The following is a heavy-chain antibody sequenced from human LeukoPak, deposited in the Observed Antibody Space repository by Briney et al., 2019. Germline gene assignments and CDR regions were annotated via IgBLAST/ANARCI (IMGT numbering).Heavy chain of an antibody. CDR3: ARGVGYCSGDSWYTYYYYYYYMDV. J-gene: IGHJ6*03. V-gene: IGHV4-34*01. CDR2: INHSGST. Sequence: SETLSLTCAVYGGSFSGYYWSWIRQPPGKGLEWIGEINHSGSTNYNPSLKSRVTISVDTSKNQFSLKLSSVTAADTAVYYCARGVGYCSGDSWYTYYYYYYYMDVWGKGTTVTVSS. D-gene: IGHD2-15*01. CDR1: GGSFSGYY.